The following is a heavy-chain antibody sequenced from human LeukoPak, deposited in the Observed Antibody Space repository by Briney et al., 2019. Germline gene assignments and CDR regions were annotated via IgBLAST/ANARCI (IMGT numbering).Heavy chain of an antibody. CDR1: GGPFNGYY. D-gene: IGHD6-19*01. V-gene: IGHV4-34*01. J-gene: IGHJ4*02. Sequence: SETLSLTCAVYGGPFNGYYWNWIRQPPGKGLEWIGEVHHRGSTNYNPSLKSRVTISVDTSKNQFSLKLSSVTAADTAVYYCARGRIRVAGTGFFDYWGQGTLVTVSS. CDR2: VHHRGST. CDR3: ARGRIRVAGTGFFDY.